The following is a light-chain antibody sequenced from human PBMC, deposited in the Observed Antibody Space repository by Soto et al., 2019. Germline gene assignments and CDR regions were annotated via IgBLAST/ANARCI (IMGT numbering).Light chain of an antibody. CDR3: QQARIIPFT. V-gene: IGKV1-5*03. CDR2: KAS. J-gene: IGKJ5*01. CDR1: QTISSW. Sequence: DIQLTQSPSTLSGSVGDRVTLTCRASQTISSWLAWYQQKPGKAPKLLIYKASTLKSGVPSRFSGSGSGTEFTLTISSLQPDDFATYYCQQARIIPFTFGQGTRLEI.